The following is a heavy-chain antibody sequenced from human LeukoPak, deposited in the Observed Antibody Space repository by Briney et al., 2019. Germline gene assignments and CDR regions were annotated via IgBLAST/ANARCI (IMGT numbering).Heavy chain of an antibody. CDR1: GFTFSSYA. V-gene: IGHV3-30-3*01. Sequence: GGSLRLSCAASGFTFSSYAMHWVRQAPGKGLEWVAVISYDGSNKYYADSVKGRFTISRDNSKNTLYLQMNSLRAEDTAVYYCARVMGATIWNPFDYWGQGTLVTVSS. J-gene: IGHJ4*02. CDR3: ARVMGATIWNPFDY. CDR2: ISYDGSNK. D-gene: IGHD1-26*01.